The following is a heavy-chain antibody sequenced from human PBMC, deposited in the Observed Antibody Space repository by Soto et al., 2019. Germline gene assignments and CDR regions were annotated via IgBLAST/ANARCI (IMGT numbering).Heavy chain of an antibody. V-gene: IGHV1-69*01. CDR1: GGTFRNLA. CDR3: ARRSVSHSNALYF. Sequence: QVQLVQSGAEVKKPGSSVKVSCKASGGTFRNLAINWVRQAPGQGLEWMGGFIPIIGGGINAQKFQGRVTITSDESTSTAYMELSSLKSEDTAMYFCARRSVSHSNALYFWGDGTMVTVSS. J-gene: IGHJ3*01. D-gene: IGHD2-15*01. CDR2: FIPIIGGG.